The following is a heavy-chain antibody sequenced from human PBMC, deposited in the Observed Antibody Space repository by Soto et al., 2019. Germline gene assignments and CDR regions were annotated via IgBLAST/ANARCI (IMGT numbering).Heavy chain of an antibody. D-gene: IGHD2-2*01. Sequence: QRLSCAASGFTFSSYSMNWVRQAPGKGLEWVSSISSSSSYIYYADSVKGRFTISRDNAKNSLYLQMNSLRAEDTAVYYCARAHCSSNSCYPYYGMDVWGQGTTVTVSS. CDR2: ISSSSSYI. J-gene: IGHJ6*02. V-gene: IGHV3-21*01. CDR3: ARAHCSSNSCYPYYGMDV. CDR1: GFTFSSYS.